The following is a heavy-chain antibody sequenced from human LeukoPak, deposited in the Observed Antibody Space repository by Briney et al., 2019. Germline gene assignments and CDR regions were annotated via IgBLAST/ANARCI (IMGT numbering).Heavy chain of an antibody. CDR3: ARGERNWGLYVFHI. CDR2: IYPGDSDT. Sequence: GESLKISCKGSGYSFSIYWIGWVRQVPGKGLEWMGIIYPGDSDTRYSPSFQGQVTISVDKSISTAYLQWSSLKASDTAMYYCARGERNWGLYVFHIWGQGTMVTVSS. D-gene: IGHD7-27*01. J-gene: IGHJ3*02. CDR1: GYSFSIYW. V-gene: IGHV5-51*01.